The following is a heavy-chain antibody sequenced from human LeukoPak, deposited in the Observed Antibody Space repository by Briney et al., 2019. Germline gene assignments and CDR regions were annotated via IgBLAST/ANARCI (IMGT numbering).Heavy chain of an antibody. Sequence: SVKVSCKASGGTFSSYAISWVRQAPGQGLEWMGGIIPIFGTANYAQKFQGRVTITADESTSTAYMELSSLRSEDTAVYYCARVCSGWYCPFDSWGQGTLVTVSS. CDR2: IIPIFGTA. D-gene: IGHD6-19*01. CDR1: GGTFSSYA. V-gene: IGHV1-69*13. J-gene: IGHJ4*02. CDR3: ARVCSGWYCPFDS.